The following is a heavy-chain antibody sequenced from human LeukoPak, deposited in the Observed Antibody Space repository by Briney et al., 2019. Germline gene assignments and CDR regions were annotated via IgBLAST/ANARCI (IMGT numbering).Heavy chain of an antibody. V-gene: IGHV4-59*01. CDR1: GGSISSYY. D-gene: IGHD3-10*01. CDR3: AREGGTMVRGVNSYYYYYMDV. Sequence: SETLSLTCTVSGGSISSYYWSWIRQPPGKGLEWIGYIYYSGSTNYNPSLKSRVTISVDTSKNQFSLKLSSVTAADTAVYYCAREGGTMVRGVNSYYYYYMDVWGKGTTVTISS. CDR2: IYYSGST. J-gene: IGHJ6*03.